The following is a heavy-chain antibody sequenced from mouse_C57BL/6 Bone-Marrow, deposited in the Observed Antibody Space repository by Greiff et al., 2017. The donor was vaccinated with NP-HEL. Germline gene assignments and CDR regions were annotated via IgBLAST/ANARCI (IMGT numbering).Heavy chain of an antibody. D-gene: IGHD1-1*01. J-gene: IGHJ1*03. CDR2: IDPSDSYT. CDR1: GYTFTSYW. CDR3: ARGGVITTVVAPYWYFDV. Sequence: QVQLQQPGAELVKPGASVKLSCKASGYTFTSYWMQWVKQRPGQGLEWIGEIDPSDSYTNYNHKFKGKATLTVDKSSSTAYMQLSSLPSEDSAVYDCARGGVITTVVAPYWYFDVWGTGTTVTVSS. V-gene: IGHV1-50*01.